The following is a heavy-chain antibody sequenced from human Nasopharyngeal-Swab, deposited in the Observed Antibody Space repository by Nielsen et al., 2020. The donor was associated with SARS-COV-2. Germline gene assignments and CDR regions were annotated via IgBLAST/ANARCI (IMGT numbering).Heavy chain of an antibody. CDR3: ARRYSSSSGALPDY. V-gene: IGHV3-48*03. CDR1: GFTFSSYE. J-gene: IGHJ4*02. D-gene: IGHD6-6*01. Sequence: GESLKISCAASGFTFSSYEMNWVRQAPGKGLEWVSYISSSGSITYYADSVKGRLTISRDNAKNSVFLQMDSLRAEDTAVYYCARRYSSSSGALPDYWGQGTLVTVSS. CDR2: ISSSGSIT.